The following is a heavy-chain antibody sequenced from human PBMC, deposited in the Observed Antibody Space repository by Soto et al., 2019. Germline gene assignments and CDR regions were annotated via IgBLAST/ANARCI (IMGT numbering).Heavy chain of an antibody. CDR1: GGSISSYY. CDR2: IYYSGST. Sequence: SETLSLTCTVSGGSISSYYWSWIRQPPGKGLEWIGYIYYSGSTNYNPSLKSRVTISVDTSKNQFSLKLSSVTAADTAVYYCASGYQRAAFAYWGQRTLVPVSS. V-gene: IGHV4-59*01. J-gene: IGHJ4*02. D-gene: IGHD2-2*01. CDR3: ASGYQRAAFAY.